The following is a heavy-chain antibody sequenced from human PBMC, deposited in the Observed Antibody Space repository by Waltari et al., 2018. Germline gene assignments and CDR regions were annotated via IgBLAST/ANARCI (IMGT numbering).Heavy chain of an antibody. J-gene: IGHJ4*02. CDR2: INSDGSSI. V-gene: IGHV3-74*01. CDR1: GFRFRDYW. CDR3: ARKGGRGYTYGPFYYDS. Sequence: EVQLVEAGGDIVQPGGSLRLACAASGFRFRDYWVHWVRQVPGKGLVWVSRINSDGSSISYSDSVKGRFTISRDNSKNMLYLQLNSLRAEDTAVYYCARKGGRGYTYGPFYYDSWGQGTLVTVSS. D-gene: IGHD5-18*01.